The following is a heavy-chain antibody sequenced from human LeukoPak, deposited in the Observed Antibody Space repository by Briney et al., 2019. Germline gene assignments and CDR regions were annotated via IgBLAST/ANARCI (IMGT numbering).Heavy chain of an antibody. CDR3: ARDPGIANAMVD. Sequence: GGSLRLSCVASGFTVSSDYMSWVRQAPGKGLEWVSVIYGGGTTYYADSVKGKFTISRDNSKNTLFLQMNGLRVDDTAVYYCARDPGIANAMVDWGQGTTVTVFS. D-gene: IGHD1-26*01. CDR2: IYGGGTT. J-gene: IGHJ6*02. CDR1: GFTVSSDY. V-gene: IGHV3-66*01.